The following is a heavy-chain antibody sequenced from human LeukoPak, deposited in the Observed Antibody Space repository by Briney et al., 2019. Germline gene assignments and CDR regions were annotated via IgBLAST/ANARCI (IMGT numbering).Heavy chain of an antibody. CDR1: GYTFTSYG. CDR2: ISAYNGNT. CDR3: AKTSTHRGYYAPIGY. Sequence: ASVKVSCKASGYTFTSYGISWVRQAPGQGLEWMGWISAYNGNTNYAQKLQGRVTMTTDTSTSTAYMELRSLRSEDTAVYYCAKTSTHRGYYAPIGYWGQGTLVTVSS. V-gene: IGHV1-18*01. D-gene: IGHD3-22*01. J-gene: IGHJ4*02.